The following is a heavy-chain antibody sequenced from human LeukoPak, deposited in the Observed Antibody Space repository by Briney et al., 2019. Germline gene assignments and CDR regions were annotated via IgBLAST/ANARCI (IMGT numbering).Heavy chain of an antibody. CDR2: IYSGGNT. Sequence: GGSLRLSCAASGFTVGSNYMSWVRQVPGKGLEWVSVIYSGGNTYYADSVKGRFTISRDNSKNTLYLQMNSLRAEDTAVYYCARFVDGYRHFDYWGQGTLVTVSS. CDR3: ARFVDGYRHFDY. V-gene: IGHV3-53*01. D-gene: IGHD5-24*01. J-gene: IGHJ4*02. CDR1: GFTVGSNY.